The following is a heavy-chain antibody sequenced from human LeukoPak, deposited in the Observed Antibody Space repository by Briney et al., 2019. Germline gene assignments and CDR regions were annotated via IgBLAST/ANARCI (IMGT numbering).Heavy chain of an antibody. V-gene: IGHV3-53*05. D-gene: IGHD3-10*01. CDR1: GFTVSSNY. CDR3: ARDRNSGTYYKNSFDY. J-gene: IGHJ4*02. CDR2: IYSGGGT. Sequence: GGSLRLSCAASGFTVSSNYMSWVRQAPGKGLEWVSVIYSGGGTFYADSVKGRFTISRDNSLNTLYLQMNSLRAEDTAVYYCARDRNSGTYYKNSFDYWGQGTLVTVSS.